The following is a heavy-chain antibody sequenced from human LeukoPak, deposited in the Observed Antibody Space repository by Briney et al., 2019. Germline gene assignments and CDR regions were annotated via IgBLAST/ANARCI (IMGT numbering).Heavy chain of an antibody. V-gene: IGHV4-61*02. CDR1: GGSISSGSYY. Sequence: SETLSLTCTVSGGSISSGSYYWSWIRQPAGKGLEWIGRFYSSVSTNYNPSLKSRVSMSVDTSKNLFFLNLTSVTAADTGVYFCVRERLYSSSWGFQFWGQGALVSVS. CDR2: FYSSVST. CDR3: VRERLYSSSWGFQF. D-gene: IGHD6-13*01. J-gene: IGHJ1*01.